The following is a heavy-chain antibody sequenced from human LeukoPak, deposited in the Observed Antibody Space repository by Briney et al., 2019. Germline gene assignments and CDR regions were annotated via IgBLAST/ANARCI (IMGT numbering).Heavy chain of an antibody. CDR3: AKGHRSSTSFFDS. V-gene: IGHV3-23*01. D-gene: IGHD2-2*01. J-gene: IGHJ4*02. CDR2: INGRGDDT. CDR1: SGFA. Sequence: GGSLRLSCAAFSGFAMSWVRQAPGKGLERVSAINGRGDDTYYPDSVKGRFTISIDNSNNTLYLQMNSLRAEATAVYYYAKGHRSSTSFFDSWGEGILVTVSS.